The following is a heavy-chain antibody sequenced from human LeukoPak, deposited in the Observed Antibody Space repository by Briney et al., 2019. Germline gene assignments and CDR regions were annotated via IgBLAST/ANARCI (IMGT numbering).Heavy chain of an antibody. CDR1: GGSLSSYY. D-gene: IGHD3-3*01. V-gene: IGHV4-59*01. J-gene: IGHJ3*02. Sequence: SETLSLTCTVSGGSLSSYYWSWIRQPPGKGLEGIGYIYYSGSTNYNPSLKSRVTISVDTSKNQFSLKLSSVTAADTAVYYCARVVYYDFWSGSAVDAFDIWGQGTMVTVSS. CDR2: IYYSGST. CDR3: ARVVYYDFWSGSAVDAFDI.